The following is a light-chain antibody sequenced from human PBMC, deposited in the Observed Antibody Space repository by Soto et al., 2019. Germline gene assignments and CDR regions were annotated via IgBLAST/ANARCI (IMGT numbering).Light chain of an antibody. CDR1: QSVSSN. CDR2: GAS. V-gene: IGKV3-15*01. CDR3: QQYGDSPFT. Sequence: ETVMTQSPATLSVSPGEGATLSCRASQSVSSNLVWYQHKPGQAPRLLIYGASTRATDIPDRFSGGGSGTDFTLTISRLEPEDFALYYCQQYGDSPFTFGQGTKVDIK. J-gene: IGKJ1*01.